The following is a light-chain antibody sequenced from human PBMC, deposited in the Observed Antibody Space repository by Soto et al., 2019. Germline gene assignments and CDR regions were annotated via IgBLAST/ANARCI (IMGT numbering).Light chain of an antibody. CDR2: GAS. V-gene: IGKV3-15*01. J-gene: IGKJ2*01. CDR3: QQYNKWPPYT. Sequence: EIVMTQSPANLSVSPGERATLSCRASQSVSSNLAWYQQKPGQGPRLLIYGASTRATGIPARFSGSGSGTEFTLTISSLQSEDFGVYYCQQYNKWPPYTFGQGTKVEIK. CDR1: QSVSSN.